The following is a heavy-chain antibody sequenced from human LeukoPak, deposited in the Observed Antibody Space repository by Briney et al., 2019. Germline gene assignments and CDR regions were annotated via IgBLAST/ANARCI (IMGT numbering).Heavy chain of an antibody. J-gene: IGHJ4*02. V-gene: IGHV3-64D*06. Sequence: GGSLRLSCSASGFTFSSYVMYWVRQTPGKGLEYVSTISSNGGSTYYADSVKGRFTISRDDSKNTLYLQMSSLRAEDTAVYYCVRPISSSWHYFDYWGQGTLVTVSS. CDR2: ISSNGGST. CDR3: VRPISSSWHYFDY. CDR1: GFTFSSYV. D-gene: IGHD6-13*01.